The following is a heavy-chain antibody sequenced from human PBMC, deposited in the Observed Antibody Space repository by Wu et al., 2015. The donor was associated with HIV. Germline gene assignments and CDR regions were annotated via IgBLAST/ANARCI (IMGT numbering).Heavy chain of an antibody. Sequence: QVQLVQSGTEVKKPGASVQVSCKTSGYNFNGYYLHWVRQAPGQGLEWMGWINPNNGGTNYAQKFQGRVTMTRDTSINTAYMELSRLTSDDTAIYYCARAPPDYWGQGTLVTVSS. CDR1: GYNFNGYY. J-gene: IGHJ4*02. CDR2: INPNNGGT. CDR3: ARAPPDY. V-gene: IGHV1-2*02.